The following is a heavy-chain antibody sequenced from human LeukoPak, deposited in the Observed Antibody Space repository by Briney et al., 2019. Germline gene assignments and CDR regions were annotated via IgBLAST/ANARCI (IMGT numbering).Heavy chain of an antibody. CDR3: ARAGGQLELRGAFDI. V-gene: IGHV4-59*11. D-gene: IGHD1-7*01. Sequence: PSETLSLTCTVSGGSISSHYWSWIRQPPGTGLEWIGYIYYSGSTNYNPSLKSRVTISVDTSKNQFSLKLSSVTAADTAVYYCARAGGQLELRGAFDIWGQGTMVTVSS. CDR1: GGSISSHY. CDR2: IYYSGST. J-gene: IGHJ3*02.